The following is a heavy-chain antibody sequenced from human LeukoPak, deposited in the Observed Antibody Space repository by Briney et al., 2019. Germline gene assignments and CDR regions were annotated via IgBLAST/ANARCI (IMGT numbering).Heavy chain of an antibody. CDR3: ARSPGAFDI. J-gene: IGHJ3*02. CDR1: GGSISSYY. Sequence: SETLSLTCTVPGGSISSYYWSWIRQPPGKGLEWIGYIYYSGSTNYNPSLKSRVTISVDTSKNQFSLKLSSVTAADTAVYYCARSPGAFDIWGQGTMVTVSS. V-gene: IGHV4-59*08. CDR2: IYYSGST.